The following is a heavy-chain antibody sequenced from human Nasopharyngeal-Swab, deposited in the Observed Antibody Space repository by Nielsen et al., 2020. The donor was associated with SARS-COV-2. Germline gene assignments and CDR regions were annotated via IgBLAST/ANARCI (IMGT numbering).Heavy chain of an antibody. D-gene: IGHD1-26*01. J-gene: IGHJ4*02. CDR1: EFTMSRNG. V-gene: IGHV3-48*02. CDR2: VSSSSSTS. CDR3: ARDVAIVGATLEN. Sequence: GGSLRLSCAASEFTMSRNGMHWVRQAPGKGLEWVAYVSSSSSTSYYADSVKGRFTISRDNPKNSLYLQMNRLRDEDTALYYCARDVAIVGATLENWGQGTLVTVSS.